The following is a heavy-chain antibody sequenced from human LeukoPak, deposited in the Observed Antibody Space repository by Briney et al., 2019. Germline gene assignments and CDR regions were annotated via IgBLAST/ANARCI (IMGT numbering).Heavy chain of an antibody. D-gene: IGHD2-8*02. V-gene: IGHV1-3*01. CDR2: INAGNGNT. J-gene: IGHJ3*02. CDR1: RYTFTSYA. Sequence: ASVKVSCKASRYTFTSYAMHWVRQAPGQRLEWMGWINAGNGNTKYSQKFQGRVTITRDTSASTAYMELSSLRSEDTAVYYCARESIVLRRAFDIWGQGTMVTVSS. CDR3: ARESIVLRRAFDI.